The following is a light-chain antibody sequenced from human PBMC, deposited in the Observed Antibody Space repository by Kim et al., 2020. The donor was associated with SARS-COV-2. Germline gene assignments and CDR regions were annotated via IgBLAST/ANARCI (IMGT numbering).Light chain of an antibody. CDR2: GAS. CDR3: QQYKIWPPLT. CDR1: EGISDN. V-gene: IGKV3D-15*01. J-gene: IGKJ4*01. Sequence: CPGERAYLSCRATEGISDNLAWYQQNPGQAPRLLIYGASTRATGIPARFRGSGSGTEFTLIITTLQSEDFAMYYCQQYKIWPPLTFGGGTKVDIK.